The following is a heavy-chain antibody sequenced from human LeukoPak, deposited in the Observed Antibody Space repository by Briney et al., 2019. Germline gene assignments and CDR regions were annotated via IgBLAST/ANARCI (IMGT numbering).Heavy chain of an antibody. CDR3: VTSVSGPDY. J-gene: IGHJ4*02. CDR2: IRSKANSCAT. CDR1: GFTFSDSA. Sequence: GGSLRLSCAASGFTFSDSAMHWVRQASGKGLEWVGRIRSKANSCATSYAASVKGRFTISRDESKSTAYLQMNSLKSEDTAVYYCVTSVSGPDYWGQGTLVTVSS. D-gene: IGHD6-19*01. V-gene: IGHV3-73*01.